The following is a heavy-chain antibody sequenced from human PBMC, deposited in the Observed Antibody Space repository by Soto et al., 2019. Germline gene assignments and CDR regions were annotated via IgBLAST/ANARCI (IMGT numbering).Heavy chain of an antibody. J-gene: IGHJ4*02. D-gene: IGHD1-1*01. CDR2: ITSSGGAK. CDR1: GFIYNAYY. V-gene: IGHV3-11*01. Sequence: GGSLRLSCAASGFIYNAYYMTWIRQAPGKGLEWISSITSSGGAKFYADSVEGRFTISRDNADNSVSLQLNNLKAEDTAVYYCARMFSRYDPLYYFDYWGQGVMVTSPQ. CDR3: ARMFSRYDPLYYFDY.